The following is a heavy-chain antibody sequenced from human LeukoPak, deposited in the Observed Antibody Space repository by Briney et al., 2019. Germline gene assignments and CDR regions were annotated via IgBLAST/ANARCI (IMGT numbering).Heavy chain of an antibody. CDR3: ARDRATTTEGFDY. CDR1: GYSISSDYY. J-gene: IGHJ4*02. CDR2: IYHSGNT. Sequence: SETLSLTCSVSGYSISSDYYWGWIRQPPGKGLEWIRSIYHSGNTYYNPSLKSRITISVDTSKSRFSLSLDSVTAADTAIYYCARDRATTTEGFDYWGQGTLVTVSS. D-gene: IGHD1-26*01. V-gene: IGHV4-38-2*02.